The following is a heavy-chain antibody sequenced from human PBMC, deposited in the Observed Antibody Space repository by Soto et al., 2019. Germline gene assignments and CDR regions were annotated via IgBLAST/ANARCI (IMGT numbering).Heavy chain of an antibody. V-gene: IGHV3-23*01. D-gene: IGHD3-16*01. Sequence: EVQLMESGGGLVQPGGSLRLSCAASGFTFIDYAMSWVRQAPGKGLEWVSAISGAGNSASHASSVQGRFDISRNNSKHTPFLPMNTLRAEVTAAYYCAKNDCDYTTCQLIDLWGQGTLVTVSS. CDR2: ISGAGNSA. J-gene: IGHJ5*02. CDR1: GFTFIDYA. CDR3: AKNDCDYTTCQLIDL.